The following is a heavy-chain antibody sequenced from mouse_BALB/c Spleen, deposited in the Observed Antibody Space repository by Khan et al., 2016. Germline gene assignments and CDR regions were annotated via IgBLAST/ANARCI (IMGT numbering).Heavy chain of an antibody. D-gene: IGHD2-1*01. CDR1: GYSITSDYA. Sequence: EVQLQESGPGLVKPSQSLSLTCTVTGYSITSDYAWNWIRQFPGNKLEWMGYISYSGSTSYNPSLKSRISITRDTSKNQFFLQLNFVTTEDTATYYCAPYGNYRYFDYWGQGTTLTVSS. V-gene: IGHV3-2*02. CDR2: ISYSGST. J-gene: IGHJ2*01. CDR3: APYGNYRYFDY.